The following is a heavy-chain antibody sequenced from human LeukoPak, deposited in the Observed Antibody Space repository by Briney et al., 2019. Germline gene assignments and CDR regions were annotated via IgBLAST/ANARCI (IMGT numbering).Heavy chain of an antibody. V-gene: IGHV3-48*02. Sequence: PGGSLRLSCAASGFTFSSYGMHWVRQAPGKGLEWVSYISSTTSTIYYADSVKGRFTISRDNAKNSLYLQMNSLRDEDTAVYYCAGENYWGQGTLVTVSS. CDR3: AGENY. J-gene: IGHJ4*02. CDR2: ISSTTSTI. CDR1: GFTFSSYG.